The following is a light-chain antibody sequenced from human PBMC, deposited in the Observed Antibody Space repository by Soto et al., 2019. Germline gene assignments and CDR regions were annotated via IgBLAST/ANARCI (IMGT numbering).Light chain of an antibody. CDR3: SSYTSSSSTLDVV. V-gene: IGLV2-14*01. CDR1: SSGVGGYNY. CDR2: DVS. J-gene: IGLJ2*01. Sequence: QSVLTQPASVSGSPGQSITISCTGTSSGVGGYNYVSWYQQHPGKAPKLMIYDVSYRPSGVSNRFSGSKSGNTASLTISGLQAEDEADYYCSSYTSSSSTLDVVFGGGTKVTVL.